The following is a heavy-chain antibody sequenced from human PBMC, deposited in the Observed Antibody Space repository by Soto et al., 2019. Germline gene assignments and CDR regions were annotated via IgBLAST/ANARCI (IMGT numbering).Heavy chain of an antibody. J-gene: IGHJ4*02. CDR2: ISCDGSNK. CDR3: ARGAGIAVAGTSFDS. V-gene: IGHV3-30-3*01. D-gene: IGHD6-19*01. Sequence: QVQLVESGGGVVQPGRSLRLSCAASGFTFSSYTMHWVRQAPGKGLEWVALISCDGSNKYYADTVKGCITISRDNSKNTLSLQMNSLRAEDTAVYYCARGAGIAVAGTSFDSWGQGTLVTVSS. CDR1: GFTFSSYT.